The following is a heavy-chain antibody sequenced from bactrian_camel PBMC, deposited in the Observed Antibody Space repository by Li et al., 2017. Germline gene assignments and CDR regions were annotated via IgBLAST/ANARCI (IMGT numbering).Heavy chain of an antibody. CDR2: IGSDGST. V-gene: IGHV3S55*01. D-gene: IGHD3*01. J-gene: IGHJ4*01. CDR3: ATGGITWGDELTY. Sequence: HVQLVESGGGSVQAGGSLRLSCVRPGYTYLSYCMGWFRQAPGKEREGLAAIGSDGSTSYADSAKGRFTVSKDNAKDTLYLQLDSLKTDDTAMYYYATGGITWGDELTYWGQGTQVTVS. CDR1: GYTYLSYC.